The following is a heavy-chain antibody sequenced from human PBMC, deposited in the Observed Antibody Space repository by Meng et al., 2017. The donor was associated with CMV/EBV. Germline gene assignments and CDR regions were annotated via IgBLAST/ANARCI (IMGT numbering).Heavy chain of an antibody. J-gene: IGHJ5*02. CDR3: ARDRYQLLVSVGRFNWFDP. V-gene: IGHV1-69*05. CDR2: IIPIFGTA. Sequence: SVKVSCKASGGTFSSYAISWVRQAPGQGLGWMGGIIPIFGTANYAQKFQGRVTITTDESTSTAYMELSSLRSEDTAVYYCARDRYQLLVSVGRFNWFDPWGQGTLVTVSS. D-gene: IGHD2-2*01. CDR1: GGTFSSYA.